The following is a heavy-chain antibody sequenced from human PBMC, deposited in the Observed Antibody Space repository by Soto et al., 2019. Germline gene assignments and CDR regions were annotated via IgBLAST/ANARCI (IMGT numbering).Heavy chain of an antibody. CDR1: GGSINSSSYF. D-gene: IGHD6-19*01. J-gene: IGHJ5*02. CDR2: IYYSGST. Sequence: QLQLQESGPGLVKPSETLSLTCSVSGGSINSSSYFWGWVRHPPGKGLEWIGSIYYSGSTYYNPSLRSRVTISVDTSKKQFSLKLSSVTAADTAVFYCARHYSSGSRNWFDPWGQGTLVTVSS. V-gene: IGHV4-39*01. CDR3: ARHYSSGSRNWFDP.